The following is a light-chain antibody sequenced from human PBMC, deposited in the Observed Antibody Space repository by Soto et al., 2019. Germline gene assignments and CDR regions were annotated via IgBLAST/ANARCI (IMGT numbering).Light chain of an antibody. J-gene: IGKJ3*01. V-gene: IGKV1D-13*01. CDR3: QQFDDYPFS. CDR1: QGISSA. Sequence: AIQLTQSPSSLSAYVGDSVSITCRASQGISSALAWYQQKPGRAPKLLIYDASSLEGGVPSRFSGSRSVTDFTLTVSSLQPEDFATYYCQQFDDYPFSFGPGNKVDIK. CDR2: DAS.